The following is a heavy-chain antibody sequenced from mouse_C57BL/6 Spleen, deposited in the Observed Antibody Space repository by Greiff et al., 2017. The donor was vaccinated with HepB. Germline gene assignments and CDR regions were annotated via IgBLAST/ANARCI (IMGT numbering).Heavy chain of an antibody. CDR2: IYPGDGDT. V-gene: IGHV1-82*01. J-gene: IGHJ4*01. D-gene: IGHD3-2*02. CDR3: ARQIRLQGAMDY. CDR1: GYAFSSSW. Sequence: QVQLQQSGPELVKPGASVKISCKASGYAFSSSWMNWVKQRPGKGLEWIGRIYPGDGDTNYNGKFKGKATLTADKSSSTAYMQLSSLASEDSAVYFCARQIRLQGAMDYWGQGTSVTVSS.